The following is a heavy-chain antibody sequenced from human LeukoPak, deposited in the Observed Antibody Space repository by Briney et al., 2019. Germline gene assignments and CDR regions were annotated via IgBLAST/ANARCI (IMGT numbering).Heavy chain of an antibody. Sequence: AGGSLRLSCAASGNYLMHWVRQAPGKGLVWVSHVNSDGSWTSHADSVKGRFTISKDNAKNTVYLQMNNLRTEDTAVYYCVSFYETNWGRGTLVTVSS. V-gene: IGHV3-74*01. CDR2: VNSDGSWT. CDR3: VSFYETN. J-gene: IGHJ4*02. CDR1: GNYL. D-gene: IGHD2-2*01.